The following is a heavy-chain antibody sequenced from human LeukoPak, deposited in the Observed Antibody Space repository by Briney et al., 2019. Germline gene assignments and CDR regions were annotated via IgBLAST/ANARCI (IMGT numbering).Heavy chain of an antibody. V-gene: IGHV1-69*13. CDR3: ARDIDIVVVVAATYYYYGMDV. J-gene: IGHJ6*02. Sequence: SVKVSCKASGGTFSSYAISWVRQAPGQGLEWMGGIIPIFGTANYAQKFQGRVTITADESTSTAYMELSSLRSDDTAVYYCARDIDIVVVVAATYYYYGMDVWGQGTTVTVSS. D-gene: IGHD2-15*01. CDR2: IIPIFGTA. CDR1: GGTFSSYA.